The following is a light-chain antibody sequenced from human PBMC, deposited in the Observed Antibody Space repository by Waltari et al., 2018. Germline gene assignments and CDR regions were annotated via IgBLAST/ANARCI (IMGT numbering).Light chain of an antibody. J-gene: IGKJ2*01. CDR3: QQYGRSWNT. CDR1: QSVGRF. V-gene: IGKV1-39*01. CDR2: KTS. Sequence: DIKMTQSPSSLSASVGDTVTITCRASQSVGRFLNWYQQRPGEAPHLLVFKTSELQGGVSSRFSGSGSGTDFTLTISRLEPEDLAVYYCQQYGRSWNTFGQGTKLEIK.